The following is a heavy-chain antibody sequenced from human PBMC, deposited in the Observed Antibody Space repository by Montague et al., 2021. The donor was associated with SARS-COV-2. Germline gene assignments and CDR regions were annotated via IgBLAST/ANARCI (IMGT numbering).Heavy chain of an antibody. V-gene: IGHV4-39*01. J-gene: IGHJ4*01. CDR1: GDSAASNNYY. D-gene: IGHD4-11*01. Sequence: SETLSLTCNVSGDSAASNNYYWNWLRQPPGRGLEWIASVFHTGKAFYNPSLKSRASISVDTATNQVSLKLTSVSGADTALYFCARNLPPATILTVVTHFDFWGHGTRVTVS. CDR2: VFHTGKA. CDR3: ARNLPPATILTVVTHFDF.